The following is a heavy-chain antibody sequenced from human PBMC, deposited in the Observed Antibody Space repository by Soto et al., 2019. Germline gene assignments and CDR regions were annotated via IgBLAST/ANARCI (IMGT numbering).Heavy chain of an antibody. CDR1: GFTVSSNY. Sequence: GGSLRLSCAASGFTVSSNYMSWVRQAPGKGLEWVSVIYSGGSTYYADSVKGRFTISRDNSKNTLYLQMNSLRAEDTAVYYCARAPSTRDASDIWGQGTMVTVSS. CDR3: ARAPSTRDASDI. CDR2: IYSGGST. D-gene: IGHD4-17*01. J-gene: IGHJ3*02. V-gene: IGHV3-53*01.